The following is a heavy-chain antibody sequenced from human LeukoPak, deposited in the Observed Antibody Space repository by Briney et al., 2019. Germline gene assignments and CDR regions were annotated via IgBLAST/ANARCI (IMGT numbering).Heavy chain of an antibody. J-gene: IGHJ4*02. Sequence: GGSLRLSCAASGFTFSSYWMSWVRQAPGKGLVWVSFIYSDNTHYSDSVKGRFTISRDNSKNTLYLQMNSLRAEDTAGYYCARRAGAYSHPYDYWGQGTLVTVSS. V-gene: IGHV3-53*01. D-gene: IGHD4/OR15-4a*01. CDR1: GFTFSSYW. CDR2: IYSDNT. CDR3: ARRAGAYSHPYDY.